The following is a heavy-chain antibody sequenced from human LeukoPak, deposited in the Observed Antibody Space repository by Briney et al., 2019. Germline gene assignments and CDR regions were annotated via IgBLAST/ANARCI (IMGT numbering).Heavy chain of an antibody. CDR1: GFTFSSYG. Sequence: GGSLRLSCAASGFTFSSYGMHWVRQAPGKGLEWVAVISYDGSNKYYADSVKGRFTISRDNSKNTLYLQMNSLRAEDTAVYYCARREYYYDSSGYYYDAFDIWGQGTMVTVSS. CDR3: ARREYYYDSSGYYYDAFDI. V-gene: IGHV3-30*03. D-gene: IGHD3-22*01. J-gene: IGHJ3*02. CDR2: ISYDGSNK.